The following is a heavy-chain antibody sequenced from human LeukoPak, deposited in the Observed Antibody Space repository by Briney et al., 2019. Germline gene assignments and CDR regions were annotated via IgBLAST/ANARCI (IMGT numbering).Heavy chain of an antibody. V-gene: IGHV3-30*02. CDR3: AKERGLAVGDY. Sequence: PARSLRLSCAVSGFTFSTYGMHWVRNAPAPGMGWEAFIRYDGTTKDYVDSVEGRFTLTRINSKNTMNQQINKLSAVDPDVNSLAKERGLAVGDYWGQGTLVTVSS. J-gene: IGHJ4*02. CDR1: GFTFSTYG. D-gene: IGHD6-19*01. CDR2: IRYDGTTK.